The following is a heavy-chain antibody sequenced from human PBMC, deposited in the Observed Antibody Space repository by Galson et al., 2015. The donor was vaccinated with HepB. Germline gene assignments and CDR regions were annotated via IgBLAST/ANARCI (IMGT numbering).Heavy chain of an antibody. CDR1: GFTFSSYA. V-gene: IGHV3-23*01. CDR2: ISGSGGST. Sequence: SLRLSCAASGFTFSSYAMSWGRQAPGKGLEWVSAISGSGGSTYYADSVKGRFTISRDNSKNTRYLQMNSLRAEDTAVYYCAKGASPLVWYSDLSCRGTLVTVAS. CDR3: AKGASPLVWYSDL. D-gene: IGHD2-8*02. J-gene: IGHJ2*01.